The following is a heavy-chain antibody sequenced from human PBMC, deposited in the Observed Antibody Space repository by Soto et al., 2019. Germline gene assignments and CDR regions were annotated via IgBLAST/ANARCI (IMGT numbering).Heavy chain of an antibody. J-gene: IGHJ4*02. D-gene: IGHD3-10*01. Sequence: EVLLLDYGGGLVQPGGSLRLSCAASGFTFSSYAMSWVRQAPGKGLEWVSGIGGSGGSRYYVDSVKGRFTISRDNSKNMLYLQMNSLRAEDTAVYYCARDLKAYYYASGKWGQGTLVTVSS. CDR2: IGGSGGSR. CDR3: ARDLKAYYYASGK. V-gene: IGHV3-23*01. CDR1: GFTFSSYA.